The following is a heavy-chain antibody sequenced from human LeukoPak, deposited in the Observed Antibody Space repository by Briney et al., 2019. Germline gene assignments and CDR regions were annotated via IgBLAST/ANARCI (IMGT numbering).Heavy chain of an antibody. J-gene: IGHJ4*02. CDR1: GFTFSSYG. Sequence: GGSLRLSCAASGFTFSSYGMHWVRQAPGKGLEWVAFIRYDGSNKYYADSVKGRFTISRDNSKNTLYLQMNSLRAEDTAVYYCAKDLESYYYDSSGYRAAFDYWGQGTLVTVSS. D-gene: IGHD3-22*01. CDR2: IRYDGSNK. V-gene: IGHV3-30*02. CDR3: AKDLESYYYDSSGYRAAFDY.